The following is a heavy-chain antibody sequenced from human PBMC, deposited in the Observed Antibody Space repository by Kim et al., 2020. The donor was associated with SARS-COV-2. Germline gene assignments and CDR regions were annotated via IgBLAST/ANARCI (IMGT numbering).Heavy chain of an antibody. J-gene: IGHJ5*02. Sequence: SRQSRVTISGDTSKNQFSLKLISVTAADTAVYYCARAPPPSSWPGGWFDPWGQGTLVTVSS. D-gene: IGHD6-13*01. CDR3: ARAPPPSSWPGGWFDP. V-gene: IGHV4-34*01.